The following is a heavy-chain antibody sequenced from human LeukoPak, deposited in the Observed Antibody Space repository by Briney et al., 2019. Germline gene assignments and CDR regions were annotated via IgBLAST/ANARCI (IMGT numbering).Heavy chain of an antibody. Sequence: GFSVNVSCKASGGTFSSYAVSWVRQAPGQGLEWMGWISAYNGNTNYAQKLQGRVTMTTDTSTSTAYMELRSLRSDDTAVYYCARDRYYYDSSGYYFSEYFQHWGQGTLVTVSS. J-gene: IGHJ1*01. D-gene: IGHD3-22*01. CDR1: GGTFSSYA. CDR3: ARDRYYYDSSGYYFSEYFQH. V-gene: IGHV1-18*01. CDR2: ISAYNGNT.